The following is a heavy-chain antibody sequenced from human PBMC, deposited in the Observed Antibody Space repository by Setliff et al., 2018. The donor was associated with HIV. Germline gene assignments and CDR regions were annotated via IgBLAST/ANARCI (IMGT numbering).Heavy chain of an antibody. Sequence: SETLSLTCTVSGGSIDSTDYYWGWIRQPPGKGLEWIGSIFYSGRTTYNPSLRSRVTISVDTSKNQFSLSLTSVTAADTAVYYCARQPLYNDYDWRSYYLDYWGQGSLVTVSS. CDR1: GGSIDSTDYY. D-gene: IGHD5-12*01. CDR2: IFYSGRT. CDR3: ARQPLYNDYDWRSYYLDY. V-gene: IGHV4-39*01. J-gene: IGHJ4*02.